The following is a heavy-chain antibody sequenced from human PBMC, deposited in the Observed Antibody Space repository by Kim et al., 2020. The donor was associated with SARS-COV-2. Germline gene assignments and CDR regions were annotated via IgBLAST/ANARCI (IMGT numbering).Heavy chain of an antibody. CDR3: AREGDLEWLLPFNWFDP. D-gene: IGHD3-3*01. CDR2: TYYRSKWYN. V-gene: IGHV6-1*01. J-gene: IGHJ5*02. CDR1: GDSVSSNSAA. Sequence: SQTLSLTCAISGDSVSSNSAAWNLIRQSPSRGLEWLGRTYYRSKWYNDYAVSVKSRITITPDTSKNQFSLQLNSVTPEDTAVYYCAREGDLEWLLPFNWFDPWGKETLVTVSS.